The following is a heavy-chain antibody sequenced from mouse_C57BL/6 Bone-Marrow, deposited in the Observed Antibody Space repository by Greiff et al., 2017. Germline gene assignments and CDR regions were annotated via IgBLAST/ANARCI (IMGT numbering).Heavy chain of an antibody. Sequence: QVQLQQSGAELVKPGASVKLSCKASGYTFTSYWMHWVKQRPGQGLEWIGYINPSSGSTKYNQKFKNKATLTADKTSSTAYMQLSSLTYEDSAVYYWARFQQGRGRCWFAYWGQGTLVTVSA. CDR2: INPSSGST. D-gene: IGHD4-1*02. CDR3: ARFQQGRGRCWFAY. J-gene: IGHJ3*01. V-gene: IGHV1-7*01. CDR1: GYTFTSYW.